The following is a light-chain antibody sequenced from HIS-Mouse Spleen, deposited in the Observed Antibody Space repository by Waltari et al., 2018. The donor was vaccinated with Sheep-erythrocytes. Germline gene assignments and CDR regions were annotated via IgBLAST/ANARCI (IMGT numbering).Light chain of an antibody. V-gene: IGLV2-14*02. Sequence: QSALTQPASVSGSPGQSITISCTGTSSDVGSYNLVSWYQQHPGKAPKLMIYGGSKRPSGVSNRFSGSKSGNTASLTISGLQAEDEADYYCCSYAGSYNHVFATGTKVTVL. CDR2: GGS. CDR3: CSYAGSYNHV. CDR1: SSDVGSYNL. J-gene: IGLJ1*01.